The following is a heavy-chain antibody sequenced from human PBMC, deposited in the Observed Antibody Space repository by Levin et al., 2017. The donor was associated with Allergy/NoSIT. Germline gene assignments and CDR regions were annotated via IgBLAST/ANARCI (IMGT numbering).Heavy chain of an antibody. CDR3: AKGALGAFDT. CDR2: ISGSGGST. J-gene: IGHJ3*02. Sequence: PGGSLRLSCAASGFTFSSYAMSWVRQAPGKGLEWVSAISGSGGSTFYADSVKGRFTISRDNSKYTLYLQMNSLGAEDTAIYYCAKGALGAFDTWGQGTMVTVSS. V-gene: IGHV3-23*01. CDR1: GFTFSSYA.